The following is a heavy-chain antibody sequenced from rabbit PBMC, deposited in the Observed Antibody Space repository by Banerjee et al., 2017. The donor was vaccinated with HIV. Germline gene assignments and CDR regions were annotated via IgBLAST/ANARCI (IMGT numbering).Heavy chain of an antibody. Sequence: QSLEESGGDLVKPGASLTLTCTASGFSFSSSYWICWVRQAPGKGLEWIACINAGNSGSTYYASWAKGRFTISKTSSTTVTLQMTSLTAADTATYFCARSFYAGYAGYGYGFVLWGQGTLVTVS. CDR3: ARSFYAGYAGYGYGFVL. D-gene: IGHD6-1*01. CDR1: GFSFSSSYW. V-gene: IGHV1S40*01. J-gene: IGHJ3*01. CDR2: INAGNSGST.